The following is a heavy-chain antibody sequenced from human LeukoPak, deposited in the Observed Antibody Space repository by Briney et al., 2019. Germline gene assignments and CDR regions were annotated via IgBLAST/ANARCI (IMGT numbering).Heavy chain of an antibody. J-gene: IGHJ4*02. CDR1: GYTFTGYY. Sequence: AAVKVSCKASGYTFTGYYMHWVRPAPGQGLEWMGWINPNSGGTKYAQKFQGRVTMTRDTSISTAYMELSRLRSDDTTVECCATILIAVAGTKDYWGQGSLVTVSS. V-gene: IGHV1-2*02. CDR3: ATILIAVAGTKDY. CDR2: INPNSGGT. D-gene: IGHD6-19*01.